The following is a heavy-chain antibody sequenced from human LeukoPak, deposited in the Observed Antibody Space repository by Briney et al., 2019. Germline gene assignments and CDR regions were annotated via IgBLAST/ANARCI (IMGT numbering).Heavy chain of an antibody. CDR2: IYYSGST. D-gene: IGHD5-12*01. J-gene: IGHJ4*02. CDR3: ARSQRWLPTWGF. CDR1: GGSISSGGYY. Sequence: TLSLTCTVSGGSISSGGYYWSWIRQHPGKGLEWIGYIYYSGSTYYNPSLKSRVTISVGTSKNQFSLKLSSVTAADTAVYYCARSQRWLPTWGFWGQGTLVTVSS. V-gene: IGHV4-31*03.